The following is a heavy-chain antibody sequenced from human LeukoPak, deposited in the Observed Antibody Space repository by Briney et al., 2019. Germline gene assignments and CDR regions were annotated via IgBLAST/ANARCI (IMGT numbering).Heavy chain of an antibody. CDR1: GGTFSSYA. CDR2: IILIFGTA. J-gene: IGHJ5*02. D-gene: IGHD2-15*01. Sequence: VASVKVSCKASGGTFSSYAISWVRQAPGQGLEWMGGIILIFGTANYAQKFQGRVTITADKSTSTAYMELSSLRSEDTAVYYCARVGGPLGYCSGGSCPNWFDPWGQGTLVTVSS. CDR3: ARVGGPLGYCSGGSCPNWFDP. V-gene: IGHV1-69*06.